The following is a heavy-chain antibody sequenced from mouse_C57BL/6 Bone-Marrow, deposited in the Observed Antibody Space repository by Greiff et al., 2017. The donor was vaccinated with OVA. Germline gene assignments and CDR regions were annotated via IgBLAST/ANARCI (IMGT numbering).Heavy chain of an antibody. CDR3: ARKGPHYSNYQFDY. CDR1: GYTFTSYW. V-gene: IGHV1-55*01. J-gene: IGHJ2*01. CDR2: IYPGSGST. D-gene: IGHD2-5*01. Sequence: QVQLQQPGAELVKPGASVKMSCKASGYTFTSYWITWVKQRPGHGLEWIGDIYPGSGSTNYNEKFKSKATLTVDTSSSTACMQLSSLTSEDSAVYYCARKGPHYSNYQFDYWGQGTTLTVSS.